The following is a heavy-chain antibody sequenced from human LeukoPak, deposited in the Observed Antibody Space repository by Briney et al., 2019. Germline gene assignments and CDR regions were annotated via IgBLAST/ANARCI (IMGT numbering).Heavy chain of an antibody. CDR1: GYTFTNYY. J-gene: IGHJ6*02. CDR2: INPSGGST. CDR3: ARDRRYSAYDGNGMDV. Sequence: ASVKVSCKASGYTFTNYYMHWVRQAPGQGLEWMGIINPSGGSTNYAQKFQGRVTMTRDTSTSTVYMELSSLRSEDTAIYFCARDRRYSAYDGNGMDVWGQGTTVTVSS. V-gene: IGHV1-46*01. D-gene: IGHD5-12*01.